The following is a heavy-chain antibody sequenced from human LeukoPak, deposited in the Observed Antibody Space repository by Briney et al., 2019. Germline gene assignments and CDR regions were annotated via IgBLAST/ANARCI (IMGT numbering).Heavy chain of an antibody. J-gene: IGHJ4*02. V-gene: IGHV3-21*01. D-gene: IGHD3/OR15-3a*01. CDR2: ISRSSDYI. Sequence: GGSLRLSCAASGFTFSTYSMNWVRQAPGKGLQWVSSISRSSDYISYADSVKGRFTISRDNAKDSLYLQMNSLRAEDTAVYYCARGLDLPDFWGQGTLVTVSS. CDR1: GFTFSTYS. CDR3: ARGLDLPDF.